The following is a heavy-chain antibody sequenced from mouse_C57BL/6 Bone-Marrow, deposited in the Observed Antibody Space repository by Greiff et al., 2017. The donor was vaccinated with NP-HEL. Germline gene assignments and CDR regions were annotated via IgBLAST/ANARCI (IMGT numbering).Heavy chain of an antibody. D-gene: IGHD1-1*01. J-gene: IGHJ2*01. CDR2: INPGSGGT. V-gene: IGHV1-54*01. CDR3: ARYSHYYGSTFDY. CDR1: GYAFTNYL. Sequence: QVHVKQSGAELVRPGTSVKVSCKASGYAFTNYLIEWVKQRPGQGLEWIGVINPGSGGTNYNEKFKGKVTLTADKSSSTAYMQLSSLTSEDSSVYFCARYSHYYGSTFDYWGQGTTLTVSS.